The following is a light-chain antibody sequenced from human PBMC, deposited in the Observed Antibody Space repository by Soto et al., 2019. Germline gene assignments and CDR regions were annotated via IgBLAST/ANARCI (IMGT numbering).Light chain of an antibody. CDR3: AAWDDSLNGWV. J-gene: IGLJ3*02. CDR1: SSNIGSNT. CDR2: TNN. V-gene: IGLV1-44*01. Sequence: QSVLTQPPSASGTPGQRVTISCSGSSSNIGSNTVNWYQQLLGTAPKLLIYTNNQRPSGVPDRSSGSKSGTSASLAISGLQSDDEADYYCAAWDDSLNGWVFGGGTKLTVL.